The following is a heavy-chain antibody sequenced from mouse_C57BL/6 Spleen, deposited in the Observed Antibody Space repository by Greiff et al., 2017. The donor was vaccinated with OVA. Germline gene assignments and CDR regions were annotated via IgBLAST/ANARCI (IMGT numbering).Heavy chain of an antibody. CDR1: GFTFSSYT. J-gene: IGHJ4*01. V-gene: IGHV5-9*01. Sequence: EVHLVESGGGLVKPGGSLKLSCAASGFTFSSYTMSWVRQTPEKRLEWVATISGGGGNTYYTDSVKGRFTISRDNAKNTLYLQMSSLRSEDTALYYCARQGYGSSSYAMDYWGQGTSVTVSS. CDR3: ARQGYGSSSYAMDY. D-gene: IGHD1-1*01. CDR2: ISGGGGNT.